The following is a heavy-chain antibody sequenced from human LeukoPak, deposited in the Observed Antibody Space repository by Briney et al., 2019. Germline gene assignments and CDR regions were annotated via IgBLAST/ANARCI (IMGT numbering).Heavy chain of an antibody. CDR3: AKENSGNLAGTFDY. D-gene: IGHD1-26*01. CDR1: GFTFSSYG. V-gene: IGHV3-30*18. Sequence: PGGSLRLSCAASGFTFSSYGMPWVRQAPGKGLEWVAVISYDGSNEYYADSVKGRFTISRDNSKNTLYLQMNSLRAEDTAVYYCAKENSGNLAGTFDYWAQGTLVTISS. J-gene: IGHJ4*02. CDR2: ISYDGSNE.